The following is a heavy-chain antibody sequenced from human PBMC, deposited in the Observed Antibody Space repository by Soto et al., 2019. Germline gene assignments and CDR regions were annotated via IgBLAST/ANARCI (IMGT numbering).Heavy chain of an antibody. D-gene: IGHD6-13*01. CDR1: GFTFDDYA. Sequence: EVQLVESGGGLVQPGRSLRLSCAASGFTFDDYAMHWVRQAPGKGLEWVSGISWNSGSIGYADSVKGRFTISRDNAKNSLYLKMNSLRAEDTALYYCAKDRTYSSSWYPTLRADPYFDYWGQGTLVTVSS. V-gene: IGHV3-9*01. CDR3: AKDRTYSSSWYPTLRADPYFDY. CDR2: ISWNSGSI. J-gene: IGHJ4*02.